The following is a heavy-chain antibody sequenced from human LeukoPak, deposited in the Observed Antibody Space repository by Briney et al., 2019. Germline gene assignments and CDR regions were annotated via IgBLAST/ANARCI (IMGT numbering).Heavy chain of an antibody. D-gene: IGHD3-10*01. J-gene: IGHJ3*02. CDR3: ARESYYYDSGNNAFDI. Sequence: GGSLRLSCAASGFTFSSYGMHWVRQAPGKGLEWVAVISYDGSNKCYADSVKGRFTISRDNSKNTLYLQMNSLRAEDTAVYYCARESYYYDSGNNAFDIWGQGTMVTVSS. V-gene: IGHV3-30*03. CDR2: ISYDGSNK. CDR1: GFTFSSYG.